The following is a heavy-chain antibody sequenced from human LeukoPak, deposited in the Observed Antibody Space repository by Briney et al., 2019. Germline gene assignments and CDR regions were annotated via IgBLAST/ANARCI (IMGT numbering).Heavy chain of an antibody. Sequence: EWIGYIYYSGSTNYNPSLKSRVTISVDTSKNQFSLKLSSVTAADTAVYYCAREYSSSWYQYFDYWGQGTLVAVSS. CDR3: AREYSSSWYQYFDY. CDR2: IYYSGST. J-gene: IGHJ4*02. D-gene: IGHD6-13*01. V-gene: IGHV4-59*01.